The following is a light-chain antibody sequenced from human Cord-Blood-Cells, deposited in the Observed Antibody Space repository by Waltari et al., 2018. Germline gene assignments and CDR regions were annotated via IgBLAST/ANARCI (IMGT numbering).Light chain of an antibody. CDR2: EDS. CDR1: VLPTKY. J-gene: IGLJ1*01. CDR3: YSTDSSGNHYV. V-gene: IGLV3-10*01. Sequence: SYELTQPPSVSVSPGQTARITCSGAVLPTKYAYWYQQKSGQAPVLVIYEDSKRPSGIPERFSGSSSGAMATLTISGAQVEDEADYYCYSTDSSGNHYVFGTGTKVTVL.